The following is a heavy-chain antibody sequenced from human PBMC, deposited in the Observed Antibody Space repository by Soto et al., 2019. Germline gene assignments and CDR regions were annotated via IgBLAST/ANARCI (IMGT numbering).Heavy chain of an antibody. CDR2: ISAYNGNT. V-gene: IGHV1-18*01. J-gene: IGHJ4*02. CDR1: GYTFTSYG. CDR3: ARLILPQWLVQESYFDY. D-gene: IGHD6-19*01. Sequence: APVKVSCKASGYTFTSYGISWVRQAPGQALEWMGWISAYNGNTNYARKLQGRVTMTTDTSTSTAYMELRSLRSDDTAVYYCARLILPQWLVQESYFDYWGQRNLVTVSS.